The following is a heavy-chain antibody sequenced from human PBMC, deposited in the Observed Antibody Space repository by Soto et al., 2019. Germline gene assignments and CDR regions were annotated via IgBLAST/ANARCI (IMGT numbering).Heavy chain of an antibody. CDR2: IVVGSGNT. Sequence: SVKVSCKASGFTFTSSAVQWVRQALGQRLEWIGWIVVGSGNTNYAQKFQERVTITRDMSTSTAYMELSSLRSEDTAVYYCAADHSGDTYYDFWSGPYYYYGMDVWGQGTTVTVSS. CDR1: GFTFTSSA. J-gene: IGHJ6*02. V-gene: IGHV1-58*01. CDR3: AADHSGDTYYDFWSGPYYYYGMDV. D-gene: IGHD3-3*01.